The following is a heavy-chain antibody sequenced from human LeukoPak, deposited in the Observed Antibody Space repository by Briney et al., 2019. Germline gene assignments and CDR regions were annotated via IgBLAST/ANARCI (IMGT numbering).Heavy chain of an antibody. CDR2: INPNNGDI. CDR3: AREDCRSISNCHQDFDY. J-gene: IGHJ4*02. Sequence: ASVKVSCKASGYTLTDSYMHWVRQAPGQGLDYMGCINPNNGDINYAQKFQGRVIMTRDTSINTVYMELSSLRSEDTALYYCAREDCRSISNCHQDFDYWGQRSLVTVSS. V-gene: IGHV1-2*02. CDR1: GYTLTDSY. D-gene: IGHD2-2*01.